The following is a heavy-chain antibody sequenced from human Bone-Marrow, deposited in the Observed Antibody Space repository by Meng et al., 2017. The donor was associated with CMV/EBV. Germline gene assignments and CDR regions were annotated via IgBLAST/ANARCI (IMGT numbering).Heavy chain of an antibody. Sequence: GESLKISCAASGFTFSSYGMHWVRQTPGKGLEWVASIKKDGSEKYYVDSVKGRFTISRDNAETLLYLQMNSLRAEDTAIYYCARVLRVPASTKMLLDYWGQGTLVTVSS. CDR3: ARVLRVPASTKMLLDY. CDR1: GFTFSSYG. V-gene: IGHV3-7*01. J-gene: IGHJ4*02. D-gene: IGHD2-2*01. CDR2: IKKDGSEK.